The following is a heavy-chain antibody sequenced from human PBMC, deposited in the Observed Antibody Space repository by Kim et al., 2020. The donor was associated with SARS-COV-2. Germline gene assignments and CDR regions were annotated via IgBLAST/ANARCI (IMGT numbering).Heavy chain of an antibody. Sequence: SETLSLTCTVSGGSISSSSYYWGWIRQPPGKGLEWIGSIYYSGSTYYNPSLKSRVTISVDTSKNQFSLKLSSVTAADTAVYYCARREITIFGVVQPIDYWGQGTLVTVSS. CDR1: GGSISSSSYY. V-gene: IGHV4-39*01. J-gene: IGHJ4*02. D-gene: IGHD3-3*01. CDR2: IYYSGST. CDR3: ARREITIFGVVQPIDY.